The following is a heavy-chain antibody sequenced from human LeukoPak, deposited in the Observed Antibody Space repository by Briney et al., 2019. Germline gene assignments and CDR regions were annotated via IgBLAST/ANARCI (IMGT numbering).Heavy chain of an antibody. V-gene: IGHV4-59*08. J-gene: IGHJ4*02. CDR1: GGSISSYY. CDR2: IYYSGST. D-gene: IGHD1-1*01. CDR3: ARHPGTHDYYFDY. Sequence: PSETLSLTCTVSGGSISSYYWSWIRQPPGKGLEWIGYIYYSGSTNYNPSLKSRVTISVDTSKNQFSLKLSSVTAADAAVYYCARHPGTHDYYFDYWGQGTLVTVSS.